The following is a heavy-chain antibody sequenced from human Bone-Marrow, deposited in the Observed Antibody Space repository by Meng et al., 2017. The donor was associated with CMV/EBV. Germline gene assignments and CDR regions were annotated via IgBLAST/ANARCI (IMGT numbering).Heavy chain of an antibody. D-gene: IGHD2-2*01. CDR1: GYTFIDYY. CDR3: AEKAGEDSSTEWYFDH. J-gene: IGHJ4*02. Sequence: QVPLVQPGAEVKKPGASVQVSCHASGYTFIDYYMHWVRQAPGQGLEWMGWINPNSGGTNFAEKFQDRVTMTRDTSISTVYMELSSLRSDDTALYYCAEKAGEDSSTEWYFDHWGQGTLVTVSS. V-gene: IGHV1-2*02. CDR2: INPNSGGT.